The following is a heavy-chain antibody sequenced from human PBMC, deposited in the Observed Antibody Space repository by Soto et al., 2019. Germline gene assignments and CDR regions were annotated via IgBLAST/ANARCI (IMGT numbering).Heavy chain of an antibody. J-gene: IGHJ5*02. V-gene: IGHV4-39*02. CDR1: GGSISSSSYY. CDR3: AREAPPPHYYDILTGYYDPWFDP. D-gene: IGHD3-9*01. Sequence: PSETLSLTCTVSGGSISSSSYYWGWIRQPPGKGLEWIGSIYYSGSTYYNPSLKSRVTISVDTSKNQFSLKLSSVTAADTAVYYCAREAPPPHYYDILTGYYDPWFDPWGQGTLVTVSS. CDR2: IYYSGST.